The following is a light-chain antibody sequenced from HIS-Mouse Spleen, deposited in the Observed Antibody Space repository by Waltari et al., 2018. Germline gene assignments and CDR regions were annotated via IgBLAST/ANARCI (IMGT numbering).Light chain of an antibody. J-gene: IGLJ1*01. Sequence: QSALTQPRPVSGSPGQSLTISCTGTSSYVGGYNYVSRYQQHPGKAPKLMIYDFSKRPSGVPDRFSGSKSGNTASLTISGLQAEDEADYYCCSYAGSYTYVFGTGTKVTVL. CDR3: CSYAGSYTYV. CDR1: SSYVGGYNY. V-gene: IGLV2-11*01. CDR2: DFS.